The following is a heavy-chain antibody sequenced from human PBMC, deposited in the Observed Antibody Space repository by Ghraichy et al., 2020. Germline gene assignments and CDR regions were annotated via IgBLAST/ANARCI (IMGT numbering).Heavy chain of an antibody. Sequence: GESLNISCAASGFTFSSYSMNWVRQAPAKGLEWVSSISSSSSYIYYADSVKGRFTISRDNAKNSLYLQMNSLRAEDTAVYYCARDRDYYDSSGLPNDWGQGTLVTVSS. CDR3: ARDRDYYDSSGLPND. V-gene: IGHV3-21*01. CDR1: GFTFSSYS. CDR2: ISSSSSYI. J-gene: IGHJ4*02. D-gene: IGHD3-22*01.